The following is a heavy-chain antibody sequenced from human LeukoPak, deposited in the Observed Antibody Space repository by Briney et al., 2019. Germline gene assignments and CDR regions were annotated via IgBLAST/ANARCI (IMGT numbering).Heavy chain of an antibody. CDR3: ARYSGPAWFWYFDL. CDR1: GGSISSGSYY. D-gene: IGHD3-10*01. Sequence: SETLSLTCTVSGGSISSGSYYWSWIRQPAGKGLEWIGRIYTSGCTNYNPSLKSRVTISVDTSKNQFSLKLSSVTAADTAVYYCARYSGPAWFWYFDLWGRGTLVTVSS. CDR2: IYTSGCT. V-gene: IGHV4-61*02. J-gene: IGHJ2*01.